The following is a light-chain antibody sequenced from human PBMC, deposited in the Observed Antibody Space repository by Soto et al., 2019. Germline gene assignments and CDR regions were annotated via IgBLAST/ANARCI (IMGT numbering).Light chain of an antibody. J-gene: IGLJ1*01. Sequence: QSALTQPASVSGSPGQSITISCTGTSCDVGGYNYVSWYQQHPGKAPKLMIYAVSNRPSGVSNRFSGSKSGNTASLTISGLQAEDEADYYCSSYTSSSTLYVFGTGTKLTVL. CDR2: AVS. CDR1: SCDVGGYNY. CDR3: SSYTSSSTLYV. V-gene: IGLV2-14*01.